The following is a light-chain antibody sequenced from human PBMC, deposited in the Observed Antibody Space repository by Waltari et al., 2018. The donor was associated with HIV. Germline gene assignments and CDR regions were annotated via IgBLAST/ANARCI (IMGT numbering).Light chain of an antibody. V-gene: IGLV2-14*01. CDR1: SSDVGSYSY. J-gene: IGLJ3*02. Sequence: QPASVSGSPGQSITISCTGSSSDVGSYSYVSWYQQHPGKAPKLMISEVSNRPAGVSHRFSGSKSGNTASLTISGLQPEDEADYYCNSYTSISTWVFGGGTKLTVL. CDR2: EVS. CDR3: NSYTSISTWV.